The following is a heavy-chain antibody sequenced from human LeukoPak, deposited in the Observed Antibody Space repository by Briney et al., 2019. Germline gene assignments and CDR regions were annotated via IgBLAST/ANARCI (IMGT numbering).Heavy chain of an antibody. CDR2: IHYSGSI. D-gene: IGHD6-13*01. V-gene: IGHV4-59*08. J-gene: IGHJ4*02. CDR3: ARQAAGTVDY. CDR1: GGSISSYY. Sequence: SETLSLTCTVSGGSISSYYWSWIRQPPGKGLEWIGYIHYSGSINYNPSLKSRVAISVDTSKSQFSLKLSSVTAADTAVYYCARQAAGTVDYWGQGTLVTVSS.